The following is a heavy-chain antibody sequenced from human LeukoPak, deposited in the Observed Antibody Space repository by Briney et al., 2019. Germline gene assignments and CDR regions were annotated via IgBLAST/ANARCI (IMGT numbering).Heavy chain of an antibody. J-gene: IGHJ4*02. CDR1: GFTFSSYD. D-gene: IGHD5-18*01. CDR2: IRYDGSNK. V-gene: IGHV3-30*02. CDR3: AKDHVVISYGIFDY. Sequence: GGSLRLSCAASGFTFSSYDMHWVRQAPGKGLEWVAFIRYDGSNKYYADSVKGRFTISRDNSKNTLYLQMNSLRAEDTAVYYCAKDHVVISYGIFDYWGQGTLVTVSS.